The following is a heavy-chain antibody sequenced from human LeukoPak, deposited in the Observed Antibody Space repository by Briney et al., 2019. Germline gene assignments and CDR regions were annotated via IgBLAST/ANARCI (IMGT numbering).Heavy chain of an antibody. Sequence: GDSLKISCKGSGHTFSTDWIAWVRQMPGKGLEWIGVIYAGDADTRYSPSFQGQVTISADKSLNTAYLEWTNLKASDTAMYYCARFRGELMDGFDFWGQATLVTVSS. CDR1: GHTFSTDW. D-gene: IGHD1-7*01. J-gene: IGHJ4*02. CDR3: ARFRGELMDGFDF. V-gene: IGHV5-51*01. CDR2: IYAGDADT.